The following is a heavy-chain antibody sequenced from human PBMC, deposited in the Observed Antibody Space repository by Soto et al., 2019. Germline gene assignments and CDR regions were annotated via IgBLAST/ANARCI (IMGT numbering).Heavy chain of an antibody. Sequence: GASVKVSCKASGYTFTGYYMHWVRQAPGQGLEWMGWINPNSGGTNYAQKFQGRVTMTRDTSISTAYMELSRLRSDDTAVYYCARGRLWLRYYFDYWGQGTQVTVSS. CDR2: INPNSGGT. CDR3: ARGRLWLRYYFDY. D-gene: IGHD5-12*01. CDR1: GYTFTGYY. J-gene: IGHJ4*02. V-gene: IGHV1-2*02.